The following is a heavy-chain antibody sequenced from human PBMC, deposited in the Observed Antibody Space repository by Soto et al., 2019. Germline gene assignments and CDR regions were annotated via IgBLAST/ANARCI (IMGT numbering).Heavy chain of an antibody. D-gene: IGHD6-6*01. CDR3: ARDRIHSSSFGAWRYYYGMDV. Sequence: HVQLVQSGAEVKKPGASVQVSCKASGYTFTSYGISWVRQAPGQGLEWMGWISAYNGNTNYAQKLQGRVTMTTDTATSTAYMELRILRSDDTAVYYCARDRIHSSSFGAWRYYYGMDVWGQGTKVTVSS. CDR2: ISAYNGNT. J-gene: IGHJ6*02. V-gene: IGHV1-18*01. CDR1: GYTFTSYG.